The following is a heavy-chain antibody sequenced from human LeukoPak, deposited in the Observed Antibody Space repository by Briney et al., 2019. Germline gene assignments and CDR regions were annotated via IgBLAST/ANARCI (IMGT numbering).Heavy chain of an antibody. CDR2: IYSGGST. D-gene: IGHD1-7*01. CDR3: ARGGNIWNYRSYFDS. V-gene: IGHV3-66*01. CDR1: GFTVSSNY. J-gene: IGHJ4*02. Sequence: GGSLRLSCAASGFTVSSNYMSWVRQAPGKGLEWVSVIYSGGSTYYADSVKGRFTISRDNSKNTLYLQMNSLRAEDTAVYYCARGGNIWNYRSYFDSWGQGIPVTVSS.